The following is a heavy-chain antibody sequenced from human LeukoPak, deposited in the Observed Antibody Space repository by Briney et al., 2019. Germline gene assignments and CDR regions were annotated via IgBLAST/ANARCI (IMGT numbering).Heavy chain of an antibody. Sequence: GGPLTSSSAGSGFTFSHYTRSWVRQAPGKGLEWVSIIPFNGGNTYYASVKGRFTISRDNSKNTLYLQMSSLRAEDTPVYYCPKDSSSWPHYFDYWGQGTLVSVSS. D-gene: IGHD6-13*01. CDR2: IPFNGGNT. V-gene: IGHV3-23*01. CDR3: PKDSSSWPHYFDY. CDR1: GFTFSHYT. J-gene: IGHJ4*02.